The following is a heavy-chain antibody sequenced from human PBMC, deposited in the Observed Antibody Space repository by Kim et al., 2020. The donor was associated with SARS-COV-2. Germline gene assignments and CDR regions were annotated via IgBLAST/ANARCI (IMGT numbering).Heavy chain of an antibody. V-gene: IGHV3-49*02. J-gene: IGHJ4*02. Sequence: AARVEGRIPISSDDSKSMAYLQMNSLTTEDTAVYYCTRDRGVVAASLDYWGQGTLVTVSS. CDR3: TRDRGVVAASLDY. D-gene: IGHD2-15*01.